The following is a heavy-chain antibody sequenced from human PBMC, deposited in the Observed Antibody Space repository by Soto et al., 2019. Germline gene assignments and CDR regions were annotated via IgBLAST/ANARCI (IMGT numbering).Heavy chain of an antibody. CDR1: GFAFSSFN. V-gene: IGHV3-21*01. Sequence: ELQLVESGGGLVRPGGSLRLSCTASGFAFSSFNMNWVRQAPGKGLEWVSSIFTRSSQIYYADSVKGRLTISRDDAKNSLFLQMNSLSVEDTAVYYCARDLLAGQQLVIPWFHPWGQGTLVTVSS. CDR3: ARDLLAGQQLVIPWFHP. J-gene: IGHJ5*02. CDR2: IFTRSSQI. D-gene: IGHD1-26*01.